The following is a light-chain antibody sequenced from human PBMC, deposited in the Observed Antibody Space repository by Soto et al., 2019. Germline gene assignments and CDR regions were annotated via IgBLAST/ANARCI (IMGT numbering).Light chain of an antibody. CDR3: FLYAVRFYV. Sequence: QSVLAQPRSVSGSPGQSVTISCTGTSSDVGTYDFVSWYQQHPGKAPRLMIFDVSERPSGVPDRFSGSKSGNTASLTISGLQAEDEAEYYCFLYAVRFYVFGTGTKVTVX. CDR1: SSDVGTYDF. V-gene: IGLV2-11*01. J-gene: IGLJ1*01. CDR2: DVS.